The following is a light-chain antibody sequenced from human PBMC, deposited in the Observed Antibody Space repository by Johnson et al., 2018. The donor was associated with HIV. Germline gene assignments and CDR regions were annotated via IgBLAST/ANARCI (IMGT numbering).Light chain of an antibody. V-gene: IGLV1-51*02. J-gene: IGLJ1*01. CDR3: GTWDSSLSADV. Sequence: HSVLTQPPSVSAAPGQKVTISCSGSSSNIGNNYVFWYQQFPVTAPKLLIYENNKRPSGIPDRFSGSKSGTSATLGITGLQTGDEADYYCGTWDSSLSADVFGTGTKVTVL. CDR1: SSNIGNNY. CDR2: ENN.